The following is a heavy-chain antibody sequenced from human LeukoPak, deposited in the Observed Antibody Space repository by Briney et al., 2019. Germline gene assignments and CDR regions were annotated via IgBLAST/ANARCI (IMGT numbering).Heavy chain of an antibody. D-gene: IGHD3-3*01. CDR2: INSDGSST. CDR3: AKDQYDFWSGYLGPSGN. CDR1: GFTFSTYW. Sequence: GGSLRLSCAASGFTFSTYWMHWVRQAPGKGLVWVSRINSDGSSTSYADSVKGRFTISRDNSKNTVYLQMNSLRAEDTAVYYCAKDQYDFWSGYLGPSGNWGQGTLVTVSS. J-gene: IGHJ4*02. V-gene: IGHV3-74*01.